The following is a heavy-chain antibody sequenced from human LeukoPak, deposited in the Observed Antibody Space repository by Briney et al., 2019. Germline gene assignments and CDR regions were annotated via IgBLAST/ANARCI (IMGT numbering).Heavy chain of an antibody. CDR3: ARRHLLG. CDR2: ISYDGSNK. J-gene: IGHJ4*02. CDR1: GFTFSTYG. D-gene: IGHD3-10*01. Sequence: GGSLRLSCAASGFTFSTYGMHWVRQVPGKGLEWVAVISYDGSNKFYADSVKGRFTISRDNSKNTLCLQMNSLRAEDTAVYYWARRHLLGWGQGTLVSVS. V-gene: IGHV3-30*03.